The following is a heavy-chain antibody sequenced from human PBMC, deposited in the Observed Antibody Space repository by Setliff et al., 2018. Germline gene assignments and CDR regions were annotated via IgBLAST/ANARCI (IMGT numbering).Heavy chain of an antibody. CDR3: ASERESASRQTYFDS. V-gene: IGHV4-59*01. CDR2: IHHSAST. CDR1: FDSMANYY. D-gene: IGHD2-15*01. J-gene: IGHJ4*02. Sequence: SETLSLTCTVSFDSMANYYWTWVRLPPGKGLEWIGNIHHSASTNYNPSLQSRLSLSVDTSKNQIYLKLNSVNAADAAVYYCASERESASRQTYFDSWGQGTLVTVSS.